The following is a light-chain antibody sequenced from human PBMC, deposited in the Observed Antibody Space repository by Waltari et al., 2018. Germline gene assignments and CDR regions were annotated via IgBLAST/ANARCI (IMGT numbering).Light chain of an antibody. CDR2: GAA. Sequence: EIVLTQSPGTLSLSPGERVTLSCRASQSVSRAVAWYQQKPGQAPRLLIDGAASGAMGIPDRFSGSGSGTDFSLTISRLEPEDFAVYYCQHYVRLPVTFGQGTKVEIK. CDR1: QSVSRAV. J-gene: IGKJ1*01. V-gene: IGKV3-20*01. CDR3: QHYVRLPVT.